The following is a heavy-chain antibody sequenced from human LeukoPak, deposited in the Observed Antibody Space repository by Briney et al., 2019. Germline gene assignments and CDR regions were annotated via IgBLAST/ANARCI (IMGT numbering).Heavy chain of an antibody. CDR1: GFTFSGSA. Sequence: GGSLRLSCAASGFTFSGSAMHWVRQASGKGLEWVGRIRSKANSYATAYAASVKGRFTISRDDSKNTAYLQMNSLKTEDTAVYYCTGVVVAAKVGYYYGMDVWGQGTTVTVSS. CDR2: IRSKANSYAT. D-gene: IGHD2-15*01. CDR3: TGVVVAAKVGYYYGMDV. V-gene: IGHV3-73*01. J-gene: IGHJ6*02.